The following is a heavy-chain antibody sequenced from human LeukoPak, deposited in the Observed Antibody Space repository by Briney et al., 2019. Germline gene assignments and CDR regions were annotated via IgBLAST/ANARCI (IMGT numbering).Heavy chain of an antibody. V-gene: IGHV3-33*02. Sequence: PGSSLTLSCAASGFTFRGNGMHWLRQAPGKGLEGVANIWYDGSNRYDAASAKGRFTSSRDNSKNTRFLQMNSLTAEDTAVYYCARDQGTSVTAMVGGHFDYWGPGTLVTVSS. CDR2: IWYDGSNR. D-gene: IGHD4-17*01. J-gene: IGHJ4*02. CDR1: GFTFRGNG. CDR3: ARDQGTSVTAMVGGHFDY.